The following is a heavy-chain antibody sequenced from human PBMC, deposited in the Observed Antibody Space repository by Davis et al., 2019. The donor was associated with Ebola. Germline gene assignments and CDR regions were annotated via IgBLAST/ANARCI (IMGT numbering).Heavy chain of an antibody. Sequence: GESLKISCAASGFTFSSYAMSWVRQAPGKGLEWVSAISGSGGSTYYADSVKGRFTISGDNSKNTVYLQMNSLRAEDTAVYYCARDPLTSGSYLDYWGQGTLVTVSS. D-gene: IGHD1-26*01. CDR1: GFTFSSYA. CDR3: ARDPLTSGSYLDY. CDR2: ISGSGGST. V-gene: IGHV3-23*01. J-gene: IGHJ4*02.